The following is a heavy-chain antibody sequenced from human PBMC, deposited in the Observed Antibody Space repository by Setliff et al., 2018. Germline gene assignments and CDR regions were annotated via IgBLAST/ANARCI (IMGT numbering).Heavy chain of an antibody. CDR3: AGLFRDGWNYFDS. J-gene: IGHJ4*02. CDR1: GGSISDNGYF. Sequence: SETLSLTCTVPGGSISDNGYFWGWVRQPPGRGLEWIGSMYSSGTTNYNPSLKSRVTMSVDTSKSLLSLKLSSVTTTDTAVYYCAGLFRDGWNYFDSWGQGTLVTVSS. V-gene: IGHV4-39*02. D-gene: IGHD2-21*01. CDR2: MYSSGTT.